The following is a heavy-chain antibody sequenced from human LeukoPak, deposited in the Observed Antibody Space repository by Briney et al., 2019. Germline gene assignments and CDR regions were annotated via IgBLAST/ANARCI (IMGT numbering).Heavy chain of an antibody. CDR3: ARTTYYYDSSGDGYYYYGMDV. Sequence: ASVKVSCKASGYTFTSNYIHWVRQAPGQGLEWMGRINPNSGGTNYAQKFQGRVTMTRDTSISTAYMELSRLRSDDTAVYYCARTTYYYDSSGDGYYYYGMDVWGQGTTVTVSS. D-gene: IGHD3-22*01. V-gene: IGHV1-2*06. J-gene: IGHJ6*02. CDR2: INPNSGGT. CDR1: GYTFTSNY.